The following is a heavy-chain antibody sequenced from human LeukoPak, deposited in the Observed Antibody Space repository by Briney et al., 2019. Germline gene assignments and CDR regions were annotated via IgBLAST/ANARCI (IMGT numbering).Heavy chain of an antibody. J-gene: IGHJ6*03. Sequence: ASVKVSCKVSGYTLSDLSMHWVRQAPGKGLEWMGGFDPEDGERMYAQKFQGRVTMTRNTSISTAYMELSSLRSEDTAVYYCARGPRPLLWFGELWYYYYMDVWGKGTTVTISS. CDR3: ARGPRPLLWFGELWYYYYMDV. V-gene: IGHV1-24*01. CDR1: GYTLSDLS. CDR2: FDPEDGER. D-gene: IGHD3-10*01.